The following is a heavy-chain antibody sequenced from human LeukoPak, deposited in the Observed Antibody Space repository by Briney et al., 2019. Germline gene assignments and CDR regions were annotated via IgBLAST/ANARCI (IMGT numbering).Heavy chain of an antibody. Sequence: GGSLRLSCAASGFTFDNYGINWVRQAPGKGLEWVSRIHWNGGRTGYADSVKGRFTISRDNAKNSLYLQMNSLRAEDTAVYYCARDRNTDFWSGYYTNYCDYWGQGTLVTVSS. J-gene: IGHJ4*02. D-gene: IGHD3-3*01. CDR1: GFTFDNYG. CDR2: IHWNGGRT. CDR3: ARDRNTDFWSGYYTNYCDY. V-gene: IGHV3-20*04.